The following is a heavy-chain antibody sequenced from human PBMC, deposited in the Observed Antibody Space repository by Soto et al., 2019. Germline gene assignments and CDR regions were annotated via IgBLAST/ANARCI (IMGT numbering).Heavy chain of an antibody. J-gene: IGHJ6*02. Sequence: PSETLSLTCTVSGGSISSGGYYWSWIRQHPGKGLEWIGYIYYSGSTYYNPSLKSRVTISVDTSKNQFSLKLSSVTAADTAVYYCARVLGLAALEEDDYYGMDVWGQGTTVTVPS. CDR3: ARVLGLAALEEDDYYGMDV. CDR1: GGSISSGGYY. D-gene: IGHD6-6*01. V-gene: IGHV4-31*03. CDR2: IYYSGST.